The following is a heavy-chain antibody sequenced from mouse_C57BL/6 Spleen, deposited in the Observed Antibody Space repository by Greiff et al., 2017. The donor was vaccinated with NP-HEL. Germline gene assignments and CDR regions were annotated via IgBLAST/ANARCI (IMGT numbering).Heavy chain of an antibody. D-gene: IGHD2-4*01. CDR1: GFSLTSYA. J-gene: IGHJ3*01. CDR3: ARNEDYDYWFAY. Sequence: VKLQESGPGLVAPSQSLSITCTVSGFSLTSYAISWVRQPPGKGLEWLGVLWTGGGTNYNSALKSRLSISKDNSKSQVFLKMNSLQTDDTARYYCARNEDYDYWFAYWGQGTLVTVSA. V-gene: IGHV2-9-1*01. CDR2: LWTGGGT.